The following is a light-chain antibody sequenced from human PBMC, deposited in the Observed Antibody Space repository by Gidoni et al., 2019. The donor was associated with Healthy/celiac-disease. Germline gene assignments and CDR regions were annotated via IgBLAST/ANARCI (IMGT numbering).Light chain of an antibody. CDR2: AAS. CDR1: QSISSY. V-gene: IGKV1-39*01. Sequence: DIQMTQSPSSLSASVGDRVTITCRASQSISSYLNWYQQKPGKAPKLLIYAASSLKSGVPSMFSGSGSGTDFTLTSSSLQPEDFATYYCQQSYSTLFTFGPGTKVDIK. J-gene: IGKJ3*01. CDR3: QQSYSTLFT.